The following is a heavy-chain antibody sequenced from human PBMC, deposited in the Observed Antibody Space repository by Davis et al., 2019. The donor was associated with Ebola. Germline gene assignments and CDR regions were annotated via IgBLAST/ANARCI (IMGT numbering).Heavy chain of an antibody. V-gene: IGHV1-69*13. CDR3: ARDSVGALQYPRFDP. Sequence: SVKVSCKASGYTFTGYYMHWVRQAPGQGLEWMGGIIPIFGTANYAQKFQGRVTITADESTSTAYMELRSLRSDDTAVYYCARDSVGALQYPRFDPWGQGTLVTVSS. CDR2: IIPIFGTA. D-gene: IGHD4-23*01. J-gene: IGHJ5*02. CDR1: GYTFTGYY.